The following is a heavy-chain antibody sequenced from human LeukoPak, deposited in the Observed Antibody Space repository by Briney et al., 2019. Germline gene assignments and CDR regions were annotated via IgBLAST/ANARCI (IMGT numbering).Heavy chain of an antibody. J-gene: IGHJ5*02. D-gene: IGHD3-10*01. CDR3: ARSRGSGSCWANWFDP. CDR2: IYYSGST. CDR1: GGSISSYY. V-gene: IGHV4-59*01. Sequence: SETLSLTCTVSGGSISSYYWSWIRQPPGKGLEWIGYIYYSGSTNYNPSLKSRVTISVDTSKNQFSLKLSSVTAADTAVYYCARSRGSGSCWANWFDPWGQGTLVTVSS.